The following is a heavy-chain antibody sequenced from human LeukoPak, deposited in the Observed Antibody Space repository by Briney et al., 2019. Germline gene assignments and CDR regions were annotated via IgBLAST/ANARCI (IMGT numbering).Heavy chain of an antibody. D-gene: IGHD3-3*01. Sequence: ASVKVSCKASGYTFTSYGISWVRQAPGQGLEWMGWISAYNGNTNYAQKLQGRVTMTTDTSTSTAYMELRSLRSDDTAVYYCARDTPDYYDFWSRRPKYDYWGQGTLVTVTS. CDR1: GYTFTSYG. CDR3: ARDTPDYYDFWSRRPKYDY. J-gene: IGHJ4*02. CDR2: ISAYNGNT. V-gene: IGHV1-18*01.